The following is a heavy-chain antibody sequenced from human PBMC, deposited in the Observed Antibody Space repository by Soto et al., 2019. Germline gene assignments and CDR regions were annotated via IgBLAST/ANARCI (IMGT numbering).Heavy chain of an antibody. Sequence: SETLSLTCSVSGTFVNSRDYHWTWIRQSPARGLEWIGFISYGGIVNYDPSLERRVTMSLDTSSNQFAMSLRSVTAADTAIYYCARQLGSTVFDYWGPGTLVTVSS. CDR2: ISYGGIV. D-gene: IGHD4-4*01. CDR3: ARQLGSTVFDY. J-gene: IGHJ4*02. V-gene: IGHV4-61*08. CDR1: GTFVNSRDYH.